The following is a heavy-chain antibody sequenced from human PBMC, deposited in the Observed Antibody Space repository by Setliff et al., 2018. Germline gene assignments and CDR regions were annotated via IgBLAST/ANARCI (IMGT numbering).Heavy chain of an antibody. Sequence: GESLKISCAASGFTFSNYRMHWVRQAPGKGLEWVANIKQDESEKHYVGSVKGRFTISRANARNSVYLQMNSLRAEDAAVYYCATSDWYAAFDHWGQGTLVTVSS. V-gene: IGHV3-7*01. CDR3: ATSDWYAAFDH. CDR2: IKQDESEK. D-gene: IGHD6-19*01. J-gene: IGHJ4*02. CDR1: GFTFSNYR.